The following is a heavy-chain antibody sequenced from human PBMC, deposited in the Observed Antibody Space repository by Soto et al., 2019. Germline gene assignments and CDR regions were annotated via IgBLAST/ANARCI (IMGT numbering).Heavy chain of an antibody. J-gene: IGHJ6*02. D-gene: IGHD3-3*01. CDR3: ARGSGYDYYYGMDV. CDR2: IIPIFGTA. CDR1: GYTFTSYY. V-gene: IGHV1-69*13. Sequence: ASVKVSCKASGYTFTSYYMHWVRQAPGQGLEWMGGIIPIFGTANYAQKFQGRVTITADESTSTAYMELSSLRSEDTAVYYCARGSGYDYYYGMDVWGQGTTVTVSS.